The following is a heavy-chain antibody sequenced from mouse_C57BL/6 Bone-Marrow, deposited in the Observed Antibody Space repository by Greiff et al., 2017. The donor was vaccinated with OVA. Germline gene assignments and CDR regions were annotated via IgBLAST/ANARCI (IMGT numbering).Heavy chain of an antibody. V-gene: IGHV2-9-1*01. CDR3: ARISITTVVATKYYFDY. CDR1: GFSLTSYA. D-gene: IGHD1-1*01. J-gene: IGHJ2*01. CDR2: IWTGGGT. Sequence: QVQLKESGPGLVAPSQSLSITCTVSGFSLTSYAISWVRQPPGKGLEWLGVIWTGGGTNYNSALKSRLSIRKDNSKIQVFLKMNILQTDDTARYYCARISITTVVATKYYFDYWGQGTTLTVSS.